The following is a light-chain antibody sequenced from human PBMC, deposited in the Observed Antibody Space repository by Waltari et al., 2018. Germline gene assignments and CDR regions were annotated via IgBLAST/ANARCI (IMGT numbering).Light chain of an antibody. CDR1: QTISSD. CDR3: QQSYSVPFT. J-gene: IGKJ3*01. CDR2: TTT. Sequence: DIHMTQSPSSLSASVGDRVTITCRASQTISSDVHWYQQKPGIAPRLLSYTTTNLQSGVPSRFSGGGSGTEFTLTINNLQPEDFATYHCQQSYSVPFTFGPGTKVDFK. V-gene: IGKV1-39*01.